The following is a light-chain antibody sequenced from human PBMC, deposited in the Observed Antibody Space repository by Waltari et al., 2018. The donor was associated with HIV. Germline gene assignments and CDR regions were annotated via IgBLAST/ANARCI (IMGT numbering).Light chain of an antibody. Sequence: QSALTQPASVSGSPGQSITISCTGTSSDFGFYNYVSWYQQVPGKVPKFIIYEVTSRPSGVSNLFSGSKSGRTASLTISDLQVEDEADYYCTSYTATDTLIFGGGTKVTVL. CDR2: EVT. V-gene: IGLV2-14*01. CDR3: TSYTATDTLI. CDR1: SSDFGFYNY. J-gene: IGLJ2*01.